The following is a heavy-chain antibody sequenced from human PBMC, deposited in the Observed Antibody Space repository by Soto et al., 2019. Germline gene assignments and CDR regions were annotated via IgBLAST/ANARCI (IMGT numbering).Heavy chain of an antibody. Sequence: SETLSLTCAVSGYSISSDYYWGWIRQPPGEGLEWIGSISHSGSNYYNPSLKSRVTISVDTSKNQFSLKLRSVTAADTATYCCARGNRWPTLFDYWGQGTLVTVSS. CDR2: ISHSGSN. V-gene: IGHV4-38-2*01. CDR3: ARGNRWPTLFDY. J-gene: IGHJ4*02. CDR1: GYSISSDYY.